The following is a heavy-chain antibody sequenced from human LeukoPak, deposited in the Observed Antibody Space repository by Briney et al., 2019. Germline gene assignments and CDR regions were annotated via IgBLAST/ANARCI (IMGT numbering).Heavy chain of an antibody. CDR3: ARALTTVTQYYFDY. CDR2: IYHSGST. D-gene: IGHD4-17*01. V-gene: IGHV4-4*02. Sequence: PSETLSLTCAVSGGSISRSNWWSWVRQPPGKGLEWIGEIYHSGSTNYNPSLKSRVNISVDKSKNQFSLKLSSVTAADTAVYYCARALTTVTQYYFDYWGQGALVTVSS. CDR1: GGSISRSNW. J-gene: IGHJ4*02.